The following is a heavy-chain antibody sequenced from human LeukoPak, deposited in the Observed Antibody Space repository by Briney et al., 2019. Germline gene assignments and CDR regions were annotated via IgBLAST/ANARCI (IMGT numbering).Heavy chain of an antibody. Sequence: PGESLKISCKGSGYNFTNYWIGWVRQMPGQGLEWMGIIYPADSDTRYSPSFQGQVTISADKSLSTAYLQWSSLKASDTAMYYCARQADFYTSTPDYWGQGTLVTVSS. CDR1: GYNFTNYW. CDR3: ARQADFYTSTPDY. V-gene: IGHV5-51*01. D-gene: IGHD3-16*01. J-gene: IGHJ4*02. CDR2: IYPADSDT.